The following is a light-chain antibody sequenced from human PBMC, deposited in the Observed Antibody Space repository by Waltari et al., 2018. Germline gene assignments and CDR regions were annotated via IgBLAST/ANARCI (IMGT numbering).Light chain of an antibody. Sequence: VMTQSPDSMAVSLGERATINCQSSQSVLYSSNNKNYVSGYQQKPGQPPKLLIYWASTRESGVPDRFTGGGSGTDFTLTISSLQAEDVAVYYCDQHYITPFTFGPGTKVDIK. CDR2: WAS. J-gene: IGKJ3*01. CDR3: DQHYITPFT. CDR1: QSVLYSSNNKNY. V-gene: IGKV4-1*01.